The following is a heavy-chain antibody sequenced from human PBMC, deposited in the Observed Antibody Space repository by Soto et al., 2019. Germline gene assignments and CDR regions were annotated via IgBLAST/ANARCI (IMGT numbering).Heavy chain of an antibody. D-gene: IGHD5-18*01. CDR1: GGTFSSYA. J-gene: IGHJ4*02. CDR3: ARDASVDTAMAYYFDY. CDR2: IIPIFGTA. Sequence: QVQLVQSGAEVKKPGSSVKVSCKASGGTFSSYAISWVRQAPGQGLEWMGGIIPIFGTANSAQKFQGRVTITADESTSTAYMELSSLRSEDTAVYYCARDASVDTAMAYYFDYWGQGTLVTVSS. V-gene: IGHV1-69*12.